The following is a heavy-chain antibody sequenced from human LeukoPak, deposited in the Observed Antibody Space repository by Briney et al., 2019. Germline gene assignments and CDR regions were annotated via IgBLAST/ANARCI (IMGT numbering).Heavy chain of an antibody. CDR1: VGTFSSYA. CDR3: ARGGVVDDILTGPASSVDY. J-gene: IGHJ4*02. Sequence: SVKVSCKASVGTFSSYAISWVRQTPGQGLEWMGGIIPIFGTANYAQKFQGRVTITADESTSTAYMELSSLRSEDTAVYYCARGGVVDDILTGPASSVDYWGQGTLVTVSS. CDR2: IIPIFGTA. V-gene: IGHV1-69*13. D-gene: IGHD3-9*01.